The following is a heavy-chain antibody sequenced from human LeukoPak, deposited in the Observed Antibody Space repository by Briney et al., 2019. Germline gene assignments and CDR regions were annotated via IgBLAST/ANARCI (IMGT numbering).Heavy chain of an antibody. Sequence: PSETLSLTCTVSGGSISSSSYYWGWIRQPPGKGLEWIGSIYYSGGTYYNPSLKSRVTISVDTPKNQFSLKLSSVTAADTAVYYCAGLIAAADSLYFDYWGQGTLVTVSS. CDR2: IYYSGGT. J-gene: IGHJ4*02. D-gene: IGHD6-13*01. V-gene: IGHV4-39*07. CDR1: GGSISSSSYY. CDR3: AGLIAAADSLYFDY.